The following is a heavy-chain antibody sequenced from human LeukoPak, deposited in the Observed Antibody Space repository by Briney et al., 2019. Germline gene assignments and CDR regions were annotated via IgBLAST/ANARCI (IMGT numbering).Heavy chain of an antibody. CDR3: ARSPHILTGENFDY. CDR1: GYTFTGYY. CDR2: INPNSDDA. Sequence: ASVKVSCKASGYTFTGYYMHWVRQAPGQGLEWMGWINPNSDDANYAQKFQDRVSMTRDTSISTTYMHLSRLRSDDTAVYYCARSPHILTGENFDYWGQGTLLTVSS. J-gene: IGHJ4*02. V-gene: IGHV1-2*02. D-gene: IGHD3-9*01.